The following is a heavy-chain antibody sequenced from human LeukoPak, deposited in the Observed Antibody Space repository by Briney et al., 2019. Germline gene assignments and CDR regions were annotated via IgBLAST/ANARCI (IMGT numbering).Heavy chain of an antibody. Sequence: PSETLSLTCAVSGGSISSGGYSWSWIRQPPGKGLEWIGYITYYNPSLKSRVTISVDRSKNQFSLKLSSVTAADTAVYYCARTQAPSPYYFDYWGQGTLVTVSS. V-gene: IGHV4-30-2*01. J-gene: IGHJ4*02. CDR1: GGSISSGGYS. CDR3: ARTQAPSPYYFDY. CDR2: IT.